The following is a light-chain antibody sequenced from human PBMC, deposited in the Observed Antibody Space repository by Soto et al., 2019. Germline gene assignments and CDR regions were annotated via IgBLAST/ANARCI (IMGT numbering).Light chain of an antibody. CDR2: EVN. V-gene: IGLV2-8*01. CDR3: SSYAGSSNV. Sequence: QSALTQPPSASGSPGQSVAISCTGSSSDVGGYNYVSWYQQHPGKAPKLMIYEVNKRPSGVPDRFSGSKSGNTASLTVSGLQAEDEADYYCSSYAGSSNVFGTGTKVILL. CDR1: SSDVGGYNY. J-gene: IGLJ1*01.